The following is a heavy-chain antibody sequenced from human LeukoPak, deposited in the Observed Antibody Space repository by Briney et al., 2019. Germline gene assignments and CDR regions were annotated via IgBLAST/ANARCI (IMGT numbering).Heavy chain of an antibody. Sequence: GESLKISCKGSGYSFTYYWIGWVRQTPGKGLEWMGITYPGDSDTRYSPSFQGQVTISADKSISTAYLQWSSLKASDTAMYYCARSLFLGYESVKWFDPWGQGTLVTVSS. CDR2: TYPGDSDT. V-gene: IGHV5-51*01. D-gene: IGHD5-12*01. CDR1: GYSFTYYW. J-gene: IGHJ5*02. CDR3: ARSLFLGYESVKWFDP.